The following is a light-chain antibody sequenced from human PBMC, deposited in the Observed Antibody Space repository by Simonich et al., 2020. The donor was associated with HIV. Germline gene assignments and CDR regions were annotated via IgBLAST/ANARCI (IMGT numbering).Light chain of an antibody. CDR1: ALPNQY. Sequence: SYELIQPPSVPVSPGQTARISCSGDALPNQYAYWYQQKPGQAPVVVMAKDSERPSGIPERFSGSSSGTTVTLTISGVQAEDEADYYCQSADSSGTHRVFGGGTKLTVL. CDR2: KDS. J-gene: IGLJ2*01. CDR3: QSADSSGTHRV. V-gene: IGLV3-25*03.